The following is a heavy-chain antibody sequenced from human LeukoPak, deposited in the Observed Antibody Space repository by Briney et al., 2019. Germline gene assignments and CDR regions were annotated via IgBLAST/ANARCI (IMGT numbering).Heavy chain of an antibody. CDR2: IYPGDSDT. CDR3: ARSEAYCGGDCLPASRRSDI. Sequence: GESLKISCKGSGYSFTSYWIGWVRQMPGKGLEWMGIIYPGDSDTRYSPSFQGQVTISADKSISTAYLQWSSLKASDTAIYYCARSEAYCGGDCLPASRRSDIWGQGTMVTVSS. J-gene: IGHJ3*02. CDR1: GYSFTSYW. D-gene: IGHD2-21*01. V-gene: IGHV5-51*01.